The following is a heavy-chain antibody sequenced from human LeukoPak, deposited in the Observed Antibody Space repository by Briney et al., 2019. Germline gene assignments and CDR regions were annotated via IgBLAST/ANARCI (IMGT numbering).Heavy chain of an antibody. Sequence: GASVKVSCKASGYTFTSYDINWVRQATGQGLEWMGWMNPNSGNTGYAQKFQGRVTITRNTSISTAYMELSSLRSEDTAVYYCARAGSGNPERSVCLSRCNWFDPWGQGTLVTVSS. V-gene: IGHV1-8*03. D-gene: IGHD4-23*01. J-gene: IGHJ5*02. CDR3: ARAGSGNPERSVCLSRCNWFDP. CDR1: GYTFTSYD. CDR2: MNPNSGNT.